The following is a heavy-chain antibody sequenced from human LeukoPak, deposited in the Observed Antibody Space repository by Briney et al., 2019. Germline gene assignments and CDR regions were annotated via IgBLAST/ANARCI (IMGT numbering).Heavy chain of an antibody. CDR2: TRGSGGST. CDR1: GFTFSSDA. V-gene: IGHV3-23*01. Sequence: GGSLRLSCAPSGFTFSSDAMSWVRQAPGEGLEWVSATRGSGGSTYYAESVKGRFTISRDNSKNTLYLQMNSLRAEDTAVYYCAKDQNFWSGYTDYWGQGTLVTVSS. CDR3: AKDQNFWSGYTDY. D-gene: IGHD3-3*01. J-gene: IGHJ4*02.